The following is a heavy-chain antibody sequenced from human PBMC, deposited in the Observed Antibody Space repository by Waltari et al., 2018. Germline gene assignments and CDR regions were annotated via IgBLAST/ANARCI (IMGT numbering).Heavy chain of an antibody. CDR1: GYTFTDYT. J-gene: IGHJ6*02. V-gene: IGHV7-4-1*02. CDR2: INTKNGHP. D-gene: IGHD4-17*01. CDR3: ARALLGLTNRLDV. Sequence: QVQLAQSGSELKEPGASVKVSCRTSGYTFTDYTINWVRQAPGQGPEWLGWINTKNGHPTYVQGFTGRFVFSLDTSVSTTYLQITGLKAEDTAVYFCARALLGLTNRLDVWGQGTTVTISS.